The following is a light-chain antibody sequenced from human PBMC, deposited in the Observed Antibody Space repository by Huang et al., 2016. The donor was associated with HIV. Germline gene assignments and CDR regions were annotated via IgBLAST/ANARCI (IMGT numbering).Light chain of an antibody. J-gene: IGKJ2*01. Sequence: EVVLTQSPATLSLSPGERDTISCRASQSVTNFFARYQQKPGQPPRLLIYDASTRATGIPPRFSGSGSGTDFTLTISSLEPEDFAVYYCQQRNDWPPYTFGQGTRLEIK. CDR2: DAS. CDR1: QSVTNF. CDR3: QQRNDWPPYT. V-gene: IGKV3-11*01.